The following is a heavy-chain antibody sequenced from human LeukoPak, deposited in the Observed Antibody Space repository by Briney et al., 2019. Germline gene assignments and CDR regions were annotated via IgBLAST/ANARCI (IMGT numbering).Heavy chain of an antibody. Sequence: SETLSLTCTVSGGSISSYYWSWIRQPPGKGLEWIGYIYYSGSTNYNPSLKSRVTISVDTSKNQFSLKLSSVTAADTAVYYCARDFGSSGWYSWFDPWGQGTLVTVSS. CDR3: ARDFGSSGWYSWFDP. CDR2: IYYSGST. J-gene: IGHJ5*02. D-gene: IGHD6-19*01. V-gene: IGHV4-59*01. CDR1: GGSISSYY.